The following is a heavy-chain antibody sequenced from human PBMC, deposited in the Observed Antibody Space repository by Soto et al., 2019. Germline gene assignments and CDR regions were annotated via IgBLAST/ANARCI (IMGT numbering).Heavy chain of an antibody. D-gene: IGHD2-15*01. CDR2: IIPILGIA. Sequence: QVQLVQSGAEVKKPGSSVKVSCKASGGTFSSYTISWVRQAPGQGLEWMGRIIPILGIADYAQKFQGRVTMXAXKXXSTADMELNSLRSEDTAVYYCAREQVILGTYGMDVWGQGTTVTVSS. CDR1: GGTFSSYT. CDR3: AREQVILGTYGMDV. V-gene: IGHV1-69*08. J-gene: IGHJ6*02.